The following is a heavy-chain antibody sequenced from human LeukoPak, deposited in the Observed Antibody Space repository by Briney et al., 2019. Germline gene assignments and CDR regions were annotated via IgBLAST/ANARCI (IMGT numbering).Heavy chain of an antibody. J-gene: IGHJ4*02. CDR3: ARLQGGDYVLDY. V-gene: IGHV4-39*01. CDR1: GGSISSSSYY. D-gene: IGHD4-17*01. CDR2: IYYSGST. Sequence: PFETLSLTCTVSGGSISSSSYYWGWIRQPPGKGLEWIGSIYYSGSTYYNPSLKSRVTISVDTSKNQFSLKLSSVTAADTAVYYCARLQGGDYVLDYWGQGTLVTVSS.